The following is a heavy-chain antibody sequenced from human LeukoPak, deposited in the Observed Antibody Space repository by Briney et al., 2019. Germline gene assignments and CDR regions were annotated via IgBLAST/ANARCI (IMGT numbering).Heavy chain of an antibody. CDR3: ARELIAAAGTDY. D-gene: IGHD6-13*01. CDR2: IYSGGST. J-gene: IGHJ4*02. CDR1: GFTVSSNY. V-gene: IGHV3-53*01. Sequence: SGGSLRLSCAASGFTVSSNYMSWGCQAPGKGLEWVSVIYSGGSTYYADSVKGRFTISRDNSKNTLYLQMNSLRAEDTAVYYCARELIAAAGTDYWGQGTLVTVSS.